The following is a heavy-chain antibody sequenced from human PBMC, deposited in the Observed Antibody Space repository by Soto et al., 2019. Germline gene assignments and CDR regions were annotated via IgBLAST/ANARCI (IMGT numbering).Heavy chain of an antibody. V-gene: IGHV3-30*18. CDR2: ISYDGSNK. D-gene: IGHD3-10*01. Sequence: GGSLRLSCAASGFTFSSYGMHWVRQAPGKGLEWVAVISYDGSNKYYADSVKGRFTISRDNSKNTLYLQMNSLRAEDTAVYYCAKDGGSDYYGSGSYSYFDYWGQGTLVTVSS. CDR3: AKDGGSDYYGSGSYSYFDY. J-gene: IGHJ4*02. CDR1: GFTFSSYG.